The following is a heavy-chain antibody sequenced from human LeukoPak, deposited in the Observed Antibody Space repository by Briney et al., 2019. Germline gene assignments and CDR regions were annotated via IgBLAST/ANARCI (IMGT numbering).Heavy chain of an antibody. CDR2: INPNSGGT. D-gene: IGHD3-10*01. CDR3: ARGSLLWFGELLGFDP. Sequence: ASVKVSCKASGYTFTGYYMHWVRQAPGQGLEWMGWINPNSGGTNYAQKFQGRVTMTRDTSISTAYMELSRLRSDDTAVYYCARGSLLWFGELLGFDPWGQGTLVTVSS. J-gene: IGHJ5*02. V-gene: IGHV1-2*02. CDR1: GYTFTGYY.